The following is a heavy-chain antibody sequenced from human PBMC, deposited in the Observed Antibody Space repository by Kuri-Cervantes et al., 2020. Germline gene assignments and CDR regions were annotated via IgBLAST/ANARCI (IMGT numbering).Heavy chain of an antibody. CDR1: GVSVSSGSYY. D-gene: IGHD3-10*01. J-gene: IGHJ4*02. CDR3: AREPVSGFDY. Sequence: SQTLSLTCTVSGVSVSSGSYYWSWIRQPPGKGLEWIAYIYYSGNTNYNPSLKSRVTISLDTCKNQFSLKLNTVTPADTAVYFCAREPVSGFDYWGRGTLVTVSS. V-gene: IGHV4-61*01. CDR2: IYYSGNT.